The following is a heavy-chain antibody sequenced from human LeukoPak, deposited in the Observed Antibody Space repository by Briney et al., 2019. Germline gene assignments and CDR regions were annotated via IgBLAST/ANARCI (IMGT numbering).Heavy chain of an antibody. Sequence: GGSLRLSCAASGFTVSSYAMSWVRQAPGKGLEWVSAISGSGGSTYYADSVKGRFTISRDNSKNTLYLQMNSLRAEDTAVYYCAKDLSALRFLEWSDYWGQGTLVTVSS. CDR3: AKDLSALRFLEWSDY. J-gene: IGHJ4*02. CDR1: GFTVSSYA. V-gene: IGHV3-23*01. D-gene: IGHD3-3*01. CDR2: ISGSGGST.